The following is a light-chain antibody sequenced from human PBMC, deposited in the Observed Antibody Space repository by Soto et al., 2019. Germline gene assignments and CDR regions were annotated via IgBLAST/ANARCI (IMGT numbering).Light chain of an antibody. Sequence: QSALTQPASVSGSPGQSITISCTGTSSDVGSYNLVSWYQQHPGKAPKLMLYEGSKRPSGVSNRFSGSKSGNTASLTISGLQAEDEGDYFCCSYAGSSTFVFGTGTKLTVL. CDR3: CSYAGSSTFV. CDR1: SSDVGSYNL. V-gene: IGLV2-23*01. CDR2: EGS. J-gene: IGLJ1*01.